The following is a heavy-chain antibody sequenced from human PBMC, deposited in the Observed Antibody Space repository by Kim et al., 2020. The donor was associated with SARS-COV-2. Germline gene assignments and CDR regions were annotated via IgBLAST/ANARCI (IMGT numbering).Heavy chain of an antibody. Sequence: SETLSLTCTVSGGSISSSSYYWGWIRQPPGKGLEWIGSIYYSGSTYYNPSLKSRVTISVDTSKNQFSLKLSSVTAADTAVYYCARLGRDGYNGGDYWGQGTLVTVSS. J-gene: IGHJ4*02. CDR1: GGSISSSSYY. V-gene: IGHV4-39*01. CDR2: IYYSGST. CDR3: ARLGRDGYNGGDY. D-gene: IGHD5-12*01.